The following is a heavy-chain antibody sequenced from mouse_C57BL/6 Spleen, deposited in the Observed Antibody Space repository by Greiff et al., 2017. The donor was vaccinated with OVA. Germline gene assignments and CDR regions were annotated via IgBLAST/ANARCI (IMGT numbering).Heavy chain of an antibody. CDR3: ARRGVGRGDY. J-gene: IGHJ2*01. CDR1: GYTFTSYG. Sequence: VKLMESGAELARPGASVKLSCKASGYTFTSYGISWVKQRTGQGLEWIGEIYPRSGNTYYNEKFKGKATLTADKSSSTAYMELRSLTSEDSAVYFCARRGVGRGDYWGQGTTLTVSS. V-gene: IGHV1-81*01. CDR2: IYPRSGNT. D-gene: IGHD1-1*02.